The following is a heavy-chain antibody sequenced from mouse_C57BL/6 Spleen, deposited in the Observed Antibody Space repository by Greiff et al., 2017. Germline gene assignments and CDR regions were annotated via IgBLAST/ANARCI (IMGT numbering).Heavy chain of an antibody. Sequence: EVQLVESGGDLVKPGGSLKLSCAASGFTFSSYGMSWVRQTPDKRLEWVATISSGGSYTYYPDSVKGRFTISRDNAKNTLYLQMSSLKCEDTARYYCAKPYERYAMDYWGVRASVTLSS. CDR3: AKPYERYAMDY. J-gene: IGHJ4*01. V-gene: IGHV5-6*01. D-gene: IGHD2-12*01. CDR1: GFTFSSYG. CDR2: ISSGGSYT.